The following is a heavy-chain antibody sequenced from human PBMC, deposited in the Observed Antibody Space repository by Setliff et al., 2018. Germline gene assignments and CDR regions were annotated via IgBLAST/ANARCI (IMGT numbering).Heavy chain of an antibody. D-gene: IGHD3-16*01. CDR1: GVSVASHY. V-gene: IGHV4-59*02. Sequence: SETLSLTCTVSGVSVASHYWSWIRQAPGTGLEWIAYVHDNGETNQNPSLMSRVTMSVDTSKNQFSLNVNSVTSADTAVYYCVRGGSAWAWNYDLWGRGTLVTVSS. CDR3: VRGGSAWAWNYDL. J-gene: IGHJ2*01. CDR2: VHDNGET.